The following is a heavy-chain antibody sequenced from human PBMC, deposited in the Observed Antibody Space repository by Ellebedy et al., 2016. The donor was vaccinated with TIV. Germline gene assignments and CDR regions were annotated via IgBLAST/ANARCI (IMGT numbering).Heavy chain of an antibody. V-gene: IGHV3-23*01. Sequence: GGSLRLXCAASGFKFTNYWMTWVRQAPGEGLEWVSTISGGGDDIYFADSVKGRFTTSRDNSKNTLYLQMNSLRAEDTAVYYCRRGHYFHYWGQGTLVTVSS. CDR1: GFKFTNYW. CDR2: ISGGGDDI. J-gene: IGHJ4*02. CDR3: RRGHYFHY.